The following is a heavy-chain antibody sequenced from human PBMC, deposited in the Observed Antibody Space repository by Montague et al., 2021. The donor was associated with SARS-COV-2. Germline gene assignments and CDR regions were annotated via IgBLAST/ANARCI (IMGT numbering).Heavy chain of an antibody. CDR3: ARQGGPAGKHWFDP. CDR1: GGSVSGTSYY. D-gene: IGHD2-2*01. J-gene: IGHJ5*02. Sequence: SETLSLTCTVSGGSVSGTSYYWAWIRQPPGKGPEWIVNIHPSGTTFYNLSLKSRVTISVDTSKNEVSLKLNSVTAADTAVYYCARQGGPAGKHWFDPWGQGTLVTVSS. V-gene: IGHV4-39*01. CDR2: IHPSGTT.